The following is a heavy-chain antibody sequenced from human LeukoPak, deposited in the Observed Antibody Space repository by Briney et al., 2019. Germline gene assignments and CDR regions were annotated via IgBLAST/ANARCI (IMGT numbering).Heavy chain of an antibody. CDR2: IENRGNGYMT. D-gene: IGHD5-12*01. CDR3: TRGYSGVSQYAFDI. J-gene: IGHJ3*02. Sequence: PGGSLRLSCVASGSAFSDQYMDWVRQAPGKGLEWVGRIENRGNGYMTEYATSVKGRLTIPRDDSKNSLYLHMNTLKPEDTAVYSCTRGYSGVSQYAFDIWGQGTMVTVSS. CDR1: GSAFSDQY. V-gene: IGHV3-72*01.